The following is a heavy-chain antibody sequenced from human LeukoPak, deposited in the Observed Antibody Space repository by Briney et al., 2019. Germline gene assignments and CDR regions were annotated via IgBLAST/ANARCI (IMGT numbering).Heavy chain of an antibody. V-gene: IGHV3-23*01. J-gene: IGHJ4*02. CDR3: AKRERVGTTIGH. CDR1: GFTFISFA. CDR2: ISTTGGTT. Sequence: PGGSLRLSCAASGFTFISFAMSWVRQAPGKGLEWVSAISTTGGTTYYADSVKGRFTISRDNSKNTLYLQMNSLRAEDTAVYYCAKRERVGTTIGHWGQGTLVTVSS. D-gene: IGHD1-26*01.